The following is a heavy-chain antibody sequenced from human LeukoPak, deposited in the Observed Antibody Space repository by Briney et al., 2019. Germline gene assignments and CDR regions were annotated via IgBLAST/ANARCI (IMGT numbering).Heavy chain of an antibody. Sequence: GGSLRLSCAASGFTFSSYAMAWVGEAPGKGLKWFSAITASGGNTYSADSVKGPFTISRDNSRTTLSLPVDCPRAEDTDVYYCAKGNGYSYGRYYFDYWGQGTLATVSS. J-gene: IGHJ4*02. CDR3: AKGNGYSYGRYYFDY. V-gene: IGHV3-23*01. D-gene: IGHD5-18*01. CDR1: GFTFSSYA. CDR2: ITASGGNT.